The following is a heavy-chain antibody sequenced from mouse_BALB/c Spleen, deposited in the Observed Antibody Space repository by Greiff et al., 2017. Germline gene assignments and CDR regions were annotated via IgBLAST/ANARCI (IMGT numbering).Heavy chain of an antibody. D-gene: IGHD4-1*02. J-gene: IGHJ4*01. V-gene: IGHV7-3*02. Sequence: EVQLMESGGGLVQPGGSLRLSCATSGFTFTDYYMSWVRQPPGKALEWLGFIRNKANGYTTEYSASVKGRFTISRDNSQSILYLQMNTLRAEDSATYYCARDKANWDDYAMDYWGQGTSVTVSS. CDR2: IRNKANGYTT. CDR1: GFTFTDYY. CDR3: ARDKANWDDYAMDY.